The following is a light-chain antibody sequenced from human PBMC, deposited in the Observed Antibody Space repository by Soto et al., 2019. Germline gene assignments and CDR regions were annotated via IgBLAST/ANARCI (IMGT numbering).Light chain of an antibody. Sequence: QSALAEHPPASGFPGESVTISFTGTSSDVGYYDYVSWYQQHPGKAPKLMIYEVSNRPSGVSNRFSGSKSGNTASLTISGLQAEDEADYYCSSYTSSSTDVFGTGTTVTVL. J-gene: IGLJ1*01. CDR1: SSDVGYYDY. V-gene: IGLV2-14*01. CDR3: SSYTSSSTDV. CDR2: EVS.